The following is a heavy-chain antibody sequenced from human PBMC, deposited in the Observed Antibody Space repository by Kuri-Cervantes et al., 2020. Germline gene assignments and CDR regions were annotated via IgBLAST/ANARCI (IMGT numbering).Heavy chain of an antibody. J-gene: IGHJ5*02. CDR2: IYYSGST. Sequence: SETLSLTCTVSGGSISSYYWSWIRRPPGKGLEWIGYIYYSGSTNYNPSLKSRVTISVDTSKNQFSLKLSSVTAADTAVYYCARDNIVVVPAASGGFDPWGQGTLVTVSS. CDR3: ARDNIVVVPAASGGFDP. CDR1: GGSISSYY. D-gene: IGHD2-2*01. V-gene: IGHV4-59*12.